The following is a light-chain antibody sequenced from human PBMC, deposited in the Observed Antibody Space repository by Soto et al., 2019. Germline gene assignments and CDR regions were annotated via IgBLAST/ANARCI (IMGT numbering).Light chain of an antibody. CDR1: SSDVGSYNL. J-gene: IGLJ1*01. CDR2: DVS. V-gene: IGLV2-23*02. Sequence: QSVLTQPASVSGCPGQSITISCTGTSSDVGSYNLVSWYQQHPGKAPKLMIYDVSQWPSGVSNRFSGSKSGYTASLTISGLQAEDEANYYCCSYAVRTCVYVFGTGAKVTV. CDR3: CSYAVRTCVYV.